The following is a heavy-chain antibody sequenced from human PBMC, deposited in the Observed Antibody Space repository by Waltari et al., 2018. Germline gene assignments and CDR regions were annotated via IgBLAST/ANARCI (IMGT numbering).Heavy chain of an antibody. V-gene: IGHV4-59*01. CDR1: GGSMSTYH. CDR3: ARGPAAITNWFDP. J-gene: IGHJ5*02. CDR2: VYNNGRT. Sequence: QVQLQESGPGLVKPSETLSLTCTVSGGSMSTYHWSWIRQPPGKGLEWIGEVYNNGRTNYNPPLHSRVTISVDTSKNQFSLHLSSVTAADTAVYFCARGPAAITNWFDPWGQGTLVTVSS. D-gene: IGHD2-2*01.